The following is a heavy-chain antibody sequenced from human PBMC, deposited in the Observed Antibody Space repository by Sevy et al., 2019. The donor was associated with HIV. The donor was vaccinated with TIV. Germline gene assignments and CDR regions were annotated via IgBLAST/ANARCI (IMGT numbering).Heavy chain of an antibody. J-gene: IGHJ3*02. V-gene: IGHV3-11*06. CDR3: ARDIQETMVRGGWDI. CDR2: ISSSSSYT. CDR1: GFTFSDYY. Sequence: GGSLRLSCAASGFTFSDYYMSWIRQAPGKGLEWVSYISSSSSYTNYADSVKGRFTISRDNAKNSLYLQMKGLRAEDTAVYYCARDIQETMVRGGWDIWGQGTMVTVSS. D-gene: IGHD3-10*01.